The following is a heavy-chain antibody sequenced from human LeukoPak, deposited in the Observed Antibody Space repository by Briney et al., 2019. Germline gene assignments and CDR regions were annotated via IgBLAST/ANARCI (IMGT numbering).Heavy chain of an antibody. CDR2: LGSRGTDT. CDR3: AKDEDATN. V-gene: IGHV3-23*01. D-gene: IGHD1-1*01. Sequence: GGSLRLSCAASGFTFSSYAMTWVRRAPGKGLEWVSTLGSRGTDTYYADSVKGRFTISRDNSKNTLYLQMSSLRIEDTAVYYCAKDEDATNWGQGTLVTVSS. J-gene: IGHJ4*02. CDR1: GFTFSSYA.